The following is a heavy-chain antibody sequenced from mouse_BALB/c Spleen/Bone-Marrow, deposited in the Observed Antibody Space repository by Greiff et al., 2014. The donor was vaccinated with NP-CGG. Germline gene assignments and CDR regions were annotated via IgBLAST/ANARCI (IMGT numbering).Heavy chain of an antibody. J-gene: IGHJ2*01. CDR2: IYPGNSDT. D-gene: IGHD3-1*01. CDR1: GYTFSNYW. Sequence: EVQRMESGTVLARPGAAVKMSCKASGYTFSNYWMHWVKQRPGQGLEWIGTIYPGNSDTTYNQKFRGKAKLAAVTSTSTAYMELSSLTNEDSAVYYCTTLARNNFDYWGQGTTLTVSS. V-gene: IGHV1-5*01. CDR3: TTLARNNFDY.